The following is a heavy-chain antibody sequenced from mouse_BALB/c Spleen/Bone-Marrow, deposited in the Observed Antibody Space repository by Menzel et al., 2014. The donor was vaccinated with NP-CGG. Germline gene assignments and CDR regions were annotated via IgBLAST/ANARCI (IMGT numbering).Heavy chain of an antibody. J-gene: IGHJ4*01. Sequence: EVKLVESGGGLVKPGGSLKLSCAASGFTFSSYAMSWVRQSPEKRLEWVAEISSGGSYTYYPDTVTGRFTISRDNAKNTLHLKMSSLKSEDTAMYYCARDYYGSSYAMDYWGQGTSVTVSS. CDR2: ISSGGSYT. CDR3: ARDYYGSSYAMDY. CDR1: GFTFSSYA. V-gene: IGHV5-9-4*01. D-gene: IGHD1-1*01.